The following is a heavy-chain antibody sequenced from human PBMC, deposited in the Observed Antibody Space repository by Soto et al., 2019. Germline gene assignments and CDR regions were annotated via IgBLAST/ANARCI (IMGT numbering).Heavy chain of an antibody. V-gene: IGHV4-39*01. CDR1: GGSISSSSYY. CDR3: ARGIVVVPAAIDYYYMDV. CDR2: IYYSGST. D-gene: IGHD2-2*02. J-gene: IGHJ6*03. Sequence: SETLSLTCTVSGGSISSSSYYWGWIRQPPGKGLEWIGSIYYSGSTYYNPSLKSRVTISVDTSKNQFSLKLSSVTAADTAVYYCARGIVVVPAAIDYYYMDVWGKGTTVTVSS.